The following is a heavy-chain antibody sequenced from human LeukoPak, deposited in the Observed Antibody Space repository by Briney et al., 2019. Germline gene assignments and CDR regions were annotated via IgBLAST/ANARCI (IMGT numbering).Heavy chain of an antibody. V-gene: IGHV3-23*01. CDR2: ISGGGGST. D-gene: IGHD3-3*01. J-gene: IGHJ6*02. CDR3: AKDLLYDFWSGYSTDYYYYGMDV. Sequence: PGGSLRLSCAASGFTFSSYAMSWVRQAPGKGLEWVSAISGGGGSTYSADSVTGRFTISRDDSKSTLYLDLNSLRAEDTAVYYCAKDLLYDFWSGYSTDYYYYGMDVWGQETTVTVSS. CDR1: GFTFSSYA.